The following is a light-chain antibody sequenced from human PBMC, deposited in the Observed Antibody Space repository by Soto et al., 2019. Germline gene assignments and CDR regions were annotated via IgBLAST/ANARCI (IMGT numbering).Light chain of an antibody. CDR1: QGISSW. J-gene: IGKJ5*01. CDR3: QQAALFPLP. CDR2: GAS. V-gene: IGKV1-12*01. Sequence: ASVVDRDRNTVGASQGISSWLAWYQLKPGKAPKLLIYGASTLQSGVPSRFSGTVSGTDFTLTISSLQPEDFAPYVCQQAALFPLPFAQGTRPEI.